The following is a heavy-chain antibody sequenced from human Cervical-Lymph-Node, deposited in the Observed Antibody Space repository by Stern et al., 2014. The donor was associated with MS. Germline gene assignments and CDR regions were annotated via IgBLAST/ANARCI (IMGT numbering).Heavy chain of an antibody. J-gene: IGHJ6*02. CDR2: ISYDGNNK. Sequence: VQLVESGGGVVQPGTSLRLSCAASGFTLSNYGMHWVRQAPGKGLEWVAVISYDGNNKYYADSVKGRFSISRDNSKSTLDLQMNSLRPEDTAVYYCAKDLACASWGQGTTVTVSS. CDR1: GFTLSNYG. CDR3: AKDLACAS. V-gene: IGHV3-30*18.